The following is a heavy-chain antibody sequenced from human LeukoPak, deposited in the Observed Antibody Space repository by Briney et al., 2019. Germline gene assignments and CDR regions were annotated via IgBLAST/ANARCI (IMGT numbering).Heavy chain of an antibody. Sequence: QTGGSLRLSCAASGFTFSSYSMTWVRQAPGKGLEWVSYITYSSSTIYYADSVKGRFTISRDNAKNSLYLQMNSLRVDDTAVYYCARDRLHYGEYEKTLDYWGQGTLVTVSS. CDR1: GFTFSSYS. D-gene: IGHD4-17*01. CDR2: ITYSSSTI. CDR3: ARDRLHYGEYEKTLDY. J-gene: IGHJ4*02. V-gene: IGHV3-48*01.